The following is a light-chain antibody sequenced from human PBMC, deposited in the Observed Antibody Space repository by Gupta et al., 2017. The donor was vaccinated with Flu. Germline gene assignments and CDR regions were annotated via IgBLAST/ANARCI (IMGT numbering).Light chain of an antibody. CDR2: AAS. CDR3: QQLNSPLT. V-gene: IGKV1-9*01. Sequence: DIQFTQSPSFLSASVGERVTITCRASQGISSYLAWYQQKSGKAPKLMIYAASKLQSGVLSRFIGSGSGTEFTLTISSLQTEDFATYYCQQLNSPLTFGGGTKVEIK. CDR1: QGISSY. J-gene: IGKJ4*01.